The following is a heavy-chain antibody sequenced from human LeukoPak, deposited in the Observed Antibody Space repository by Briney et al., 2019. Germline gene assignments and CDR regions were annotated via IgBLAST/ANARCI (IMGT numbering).Heavy chain of an antibody. V-gene: IGHV1-2*02. CDR2: INPNSGGT. CDR1: GYAFTGYY. CDR3: AREEVTSVVPAAMSHP. J-gene: IGHJ5*02. D-gene: IGHD2-2*01. Sequence: ASVKVSCKASGYAFTGYYMHWVRQAAGQGLEWMGWINPNSGGTNYAQKFQGRVTMTRDTSISTAYMELSRLRSDDTAVYYCAREEVTSVVPAAMSHPWGQGTLVTVSS.